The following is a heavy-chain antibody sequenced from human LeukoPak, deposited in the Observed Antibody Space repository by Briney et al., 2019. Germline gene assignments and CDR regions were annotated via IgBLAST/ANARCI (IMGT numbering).Heavy chain of an antibody. CDR3: AREDIYCSSTSCYSGIPADY. CDR1: GYTFTSYG. V-gene: IGHV1-2*02. CDR2: INPNSGGT. J-gene: IGHJ4*02. Sequence: ASVKVSCKASGYTFTSYGISWVRQAPGQGLEWMGWINPNSGGTNYAQKFQGRVTMTRDTSISTAYMELSRLRSDDTAVYYCAREDIYCSSTSCYSGIPADYWGQGTLVTVSS. D-gene: IGHD2-2*01.